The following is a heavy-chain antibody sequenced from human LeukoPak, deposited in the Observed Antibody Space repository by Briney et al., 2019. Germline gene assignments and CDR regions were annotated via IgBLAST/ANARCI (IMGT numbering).Heavy chain of an antibody. CDR2: IYYSGST. V-gene: IGHV4-31*03. CDR1: GGSISSGGYY. CDR3: ARSDFWSGYAFDY. Sequence: PSETLSLTCTVSGGSISSGGYYWSWIRQHPGKGLEWIGSIYYSGSTYYNPSLKSRVTISVDTSKNQFSLKLSSVTAADTAVYYCARSDFWSGYAFDYWGQGTLVTVSS. D-gene: IGHD3-3*01. J-gene: IGHJ4*02.